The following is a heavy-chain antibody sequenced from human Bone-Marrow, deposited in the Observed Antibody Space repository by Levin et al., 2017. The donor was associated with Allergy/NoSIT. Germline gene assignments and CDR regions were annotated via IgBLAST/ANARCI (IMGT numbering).Heavy chain of an antibody. V-gene: IGHV3-53*01. D-gene: IGHD3-16*01. Sequence: PGGSLRLSCAVSGITVSYNYMNWVRQAPGKGPEWVSAISSSGATFYADSVKGRFTLSRDTSKNTLFLQMNSPRGDDTAVYYCARDMSAGEYVFDLWGQGTLVSVSS. CDR3: ARDMSAGEYVFDL. CDR1: GITVSYNY. J-gene: IGHJ4*02. CDR2: ISSSGAT.